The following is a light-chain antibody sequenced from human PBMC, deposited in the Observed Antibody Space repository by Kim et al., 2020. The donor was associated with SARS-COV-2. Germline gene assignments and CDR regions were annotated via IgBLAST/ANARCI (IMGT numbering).Light chain of an antibody. V-gene: IGKV1-39*01. Sequence: GDRVTITCRASQSVSSYLNWYQQXPGKAPNLLIYAASSLQSGVPSRFSGSGSGTDFALTISSLQPEDFATYYCQQGYTTPGSFGQGTKV. CDR1: QSVSSY. J-gene: IGKJ1*01. CDR2: AAS. CDR3: QQGYTTPGS.